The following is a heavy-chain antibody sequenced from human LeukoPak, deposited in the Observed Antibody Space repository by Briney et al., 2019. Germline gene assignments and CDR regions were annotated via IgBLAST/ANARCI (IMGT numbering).Heavy chain of an antibody. CDR3: ARLVSYSSGWSIIDY. CDR2: IYYSGST. D-gene: IGHD6-19*01. Sequence: SETPSLTCTVSGGSISSSSYYWGWIRQPPGKGLEWIGSIYYSGSTYYNPSLKSRVTISVDTSKNQFSLKLSSVTAADTAVYYCARLVSYSSGWSIIDYWGQGTLVTVSS. J-gene: IGHJ4*02. V-gene: IGHV4-39*01. CDR1: GGSISSSSYY.